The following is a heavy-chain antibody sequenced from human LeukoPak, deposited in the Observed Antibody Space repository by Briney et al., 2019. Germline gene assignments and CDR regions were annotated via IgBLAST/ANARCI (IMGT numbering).Heavy chain of an antibody. CDR1: GFTFSHFW. Sequence: GGSLRLSCAASGFTFSHFWMHWVRQAPGKGLVWVSRINADGSSTTYADSVKGRFTISRDNAKSTLYLQVNSLRAEDTAVYYCARGGYSETLYFFDYWGQGTLVTASS. CDR3: ARGGYSETLYFFDY. CDR2: INADGSST. D-gene: IGHD6-13*01. V-gene: IGHV3-74*01. J-gene: IGHJ4*02.